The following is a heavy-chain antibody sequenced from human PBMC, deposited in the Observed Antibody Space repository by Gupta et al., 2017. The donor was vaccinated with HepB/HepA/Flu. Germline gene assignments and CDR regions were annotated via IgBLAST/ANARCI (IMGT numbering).Heavy chain of an antibody. V-gene: IGHV1-58*01. CDR3: AADLSDRGYFDD. Sequence: QMQLVQSGPEVKKPGTSMRVSCKASGFTFASSAVQWVRQARGQRREWIGWIVVASGNTNYAQKFQERVTITRDRSTSTAYMELSRLRSEDTAVYYCAADLSDRGYFDDGGRGTLVTVSS. J-gene: IGHJ4*02. CDR1: GFTFASSA. CDR2: IVVASGNT. D-gene: IGHD1-14*01.